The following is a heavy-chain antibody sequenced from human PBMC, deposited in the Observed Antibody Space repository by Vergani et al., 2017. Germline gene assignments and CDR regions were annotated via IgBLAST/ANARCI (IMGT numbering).Heavy chain of an antibody. CDR3: ARDRPFSSSYFFDY. D-gene: IGHD6-6*01. Sequence: EVQLVESGGGLVQAGGSLRLSCTASGFIFSGYSMNWVRQAPGKGVERISYIDSSRGTIYYADSVKGRFTISSDNGNNSLFLQMNSLRDEDTAVYYCARDRPFSSSYFFDYWGQGTLVTVSA. CDR1: GFIFSGYS. V-gene: IGHV3-48*02. CDR2: IDSSRGTI. J-gene: IGHJ4*02.